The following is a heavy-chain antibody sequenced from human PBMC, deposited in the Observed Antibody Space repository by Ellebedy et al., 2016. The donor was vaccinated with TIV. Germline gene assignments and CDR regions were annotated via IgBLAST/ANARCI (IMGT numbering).Heavy chain of an antibody. CDR1: GYSVTELS. Sequence: AASVKVSCKVSGYSVTELSMNWVRQAPGKGLEWMGGFDPEDGETVYAQKFQGRVTMTEDTSTDTAYMELRSLRSDDTAVYYCARNLRGSNWNDVGGLGYWGQGTLVTVSS. J-gene: IGHJ4*02. V-gene: IGHV1-24*01. D-gene: IGHD1-1*01. CDR3: ARNLRGSNWNDVGGLGY. CDR2: FDPEDGET.